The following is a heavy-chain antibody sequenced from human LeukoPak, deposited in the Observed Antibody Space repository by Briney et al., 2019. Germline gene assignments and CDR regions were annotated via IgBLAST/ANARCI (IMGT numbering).Heavy chain of an antibody. CDR3: AKDGGPYGGIRGYFDY. J-gene: IGHJ4*02. CDR2: INWNSGSI. Sequence: GGSLRLSCAASGFTFDDYAMHWVRQAPGKGLEWVSGINWNSGSIDYADSVKGRFTISRDNAKKFLFLQMNSLRVEDMALYYCAKDGGPYGGIRGYFDYWGQGTLVTASS. V-gene: IGHV3-9*03. D-gene: IGHD4-23*01. CDR1: GFTFDDYA.